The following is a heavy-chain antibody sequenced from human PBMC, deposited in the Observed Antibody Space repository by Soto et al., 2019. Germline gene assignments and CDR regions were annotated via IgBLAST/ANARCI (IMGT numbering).Heavy chain of an antibody. CDR1: GFTFSSYS. J-gene: IGHJ4*02. D-gene: IGHD4-4*01. CDR2: ISSSSGTI. V-gene: IGHV3-48*01. Sequence: EVQLVESGGGLVQPGGSLRLSCAASGFTFSSYSMNWVRQAPGKGLEWVAYISSSSGTILYADSVRGRFTISSNNAKNSLYHQMNSMGGGDTAVDYCARDRIYSVDCWGQGTLVTVSS. CDR3: ARDRIYSVDC.